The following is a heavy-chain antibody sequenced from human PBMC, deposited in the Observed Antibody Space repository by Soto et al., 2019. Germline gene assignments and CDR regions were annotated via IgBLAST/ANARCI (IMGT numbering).Heavy chain of an antibody. CDR2: ISYDGSNK. D-gene: IGHD6-19*01. Sequence: QVQLVESGGGVVQPGRSLRLSCAASGFTFSNYAMHWVRQAPGKGLEWVAVISYDGSNKYYADSVKGRFTISRDNSKNTLYLQMNSRRSEDTAVSYCASGPGISVAGTDYWGQGTLVTVSS. CDR3: ASGPGISVAGTDY. V-gene: IGHV3-30-3*01. CDR1: GFTFSNYA. J-gene: IGHJ4*02.